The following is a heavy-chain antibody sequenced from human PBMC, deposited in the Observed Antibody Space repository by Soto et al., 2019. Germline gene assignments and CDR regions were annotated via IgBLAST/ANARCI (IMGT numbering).Heavy chain of an antibody. D-gene: IGHD3-10*01. CDR2: INRILSMS. J-gene: IGHJ4*02. V-gene: IGHV1-69*02. CDR1: GDTFNFYS. Sequence: QVQLVQSGAEVKKPGSSVRVSCKASGDTFNFYSINWVRQAPGLGLEWMGRINRILSMSNYSQRFQGRVTMTAYKSTRTAYMELSSLRSEDTAMYYCASSYGSGYRAFDSWGQGALVTVSS. CDR3: ASSYGSGYRAFDS.